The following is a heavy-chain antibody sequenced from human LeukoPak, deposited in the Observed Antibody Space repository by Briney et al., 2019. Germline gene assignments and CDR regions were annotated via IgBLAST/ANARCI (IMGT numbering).Heavy chain of an antibody. D-gene: IGHD6-13*01. J-gene: IGHJ5*02. CDR2: IYTSGST. V-gene: IGHV4-4*07. CDR3: ARDGAYSSSWDPPEGWFDP. CDR1: GGSISSYY. Sequence: SETLSLTCTVSGGSISSYYWSWIRQPAGKGLEWIGRIYTSGSTNYNPSLRSRVTMSVDTSKNQFSLKLSSVTAADTAVYYCARDGAYSSSWDPPEGWFDPWGQGTLVTVSS.